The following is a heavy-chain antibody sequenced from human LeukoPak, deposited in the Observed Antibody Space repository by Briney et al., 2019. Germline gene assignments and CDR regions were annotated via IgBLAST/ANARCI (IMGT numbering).Heavy chain of an antibody. V-gene: IGHV4-34*01. CDR1: GGSFSGYY. D-gene: IGHD6-13*01. CDR3: ARSATYRSSWYSKRYYYGMDV. CDR2: TNHSGST. J-gene: IGHJ6*02. Sequence: SETLSLTCAVYGGSFSGYYWSWIRQPPGKGLEWIGETNHSGSTNYNPSLKSRVTISVDTSKNQFSLKLSSVTAADTAVYYCARSATYRSSWYSKRYYYGMDVWGQGTTVTVSS.